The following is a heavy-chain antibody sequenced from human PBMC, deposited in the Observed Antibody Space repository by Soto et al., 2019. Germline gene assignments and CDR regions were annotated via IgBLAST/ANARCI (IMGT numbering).Heavy chain of an antibody. CDR1: GGSISSSSYY. D-gene: IGHD3-10*01. CDR3: VSRPPGRWFGVFDY. J-gene: IGHJ4*02. V-gene: IGHV4-39*01. Sequence: SETLSLTCTVSGGSISSSSYYWAWIRQPPGKGLEWIGSIYYSRSTYYNPSLKSRVTISVDTSKNQFSLMLSSVTAADTAVYYCVSRPPGRWFGVFDYWGQGALVTVSS. CDR2: IYYSRST.